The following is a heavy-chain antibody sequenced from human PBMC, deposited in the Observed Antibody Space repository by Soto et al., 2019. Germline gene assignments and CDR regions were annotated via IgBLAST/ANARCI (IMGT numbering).Heavy chain of an antibody. V-gene: IGHV4-30-4*01. J-gene: IGHJ5*02. CDR2: IYYSGST. Sequence: PSETLSLTCTVSGGSISSGDYYWSWIRQPPGKGLEWIGYIYYSGSTYYNPSLKSRVTISVDTSKNQFSLKLSSVTAAGTAVYYCARENVEMATIAWGQGTLVTVSS. D-gene: IGHD5-12*01. CDR3: ARENVEMATIA. CDR1: GGSISSGDYY.